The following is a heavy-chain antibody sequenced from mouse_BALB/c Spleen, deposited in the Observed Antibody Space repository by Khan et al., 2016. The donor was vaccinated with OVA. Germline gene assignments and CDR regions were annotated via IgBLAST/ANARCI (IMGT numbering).Heavy chain of an antibody. J-gene: IGHJ3*01. Sequence: VQLQQSGAELARPGASVKMSCKASGYTFTTYTIHWVKQRPGQGLEWIGYIIPSNDYTNYNQKFKDRATLTADKYSSTAYMQRLSLVSENSAGYYWVREGAYYRADGWFAYWGQGTLVTVSA. CDR2: IIPSNDYT. CDR1: GYTFTTYT. CDR3: VREGAYYRADGWFAY. D-gene: IGHD2-14*01. V-gene: IGHV1-4*01.